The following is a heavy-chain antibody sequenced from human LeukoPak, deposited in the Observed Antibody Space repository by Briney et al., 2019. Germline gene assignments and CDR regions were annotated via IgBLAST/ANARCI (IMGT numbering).Heavy chain of an antibody. CDR3: ARELPDPGGDYFDY. D-gene: IGHD2-2*01. CDR2: IYYSGST. V-gene: IGHV4-39*07. CDR1: GGTISSSSYY. J-gene: IGHJ4*02. Sequence: SETLSLTCTVSGGTISSSSYYWGWIRQPPGKGLEWIGSIYYSGSTYYNPSLKSRVTISVDTSKNQFSLKLSSATAADTAVYYCARELPDPGGDYFDYWGQGTLVTVSS.